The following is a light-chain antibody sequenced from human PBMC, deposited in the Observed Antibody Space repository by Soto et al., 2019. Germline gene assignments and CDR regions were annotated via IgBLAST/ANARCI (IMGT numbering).Light chain of an antibody. V-gene: IGLV1-47*01. Sequence: QPVLTQPPSASGTPGQRVTISCSGSSSNIGSNYVYWYQQLPGTAPKLLIFRNNQRPSGVPDRFSGSKSGVSASLAISGLRSEDEADYYCAAWDDSLYWVFGGGTKVTVL. J-gene: IGLJ3*02. CDR3: AAWDDSLYWV. CDR1: SSNIGSNY. CDR2: RNN.